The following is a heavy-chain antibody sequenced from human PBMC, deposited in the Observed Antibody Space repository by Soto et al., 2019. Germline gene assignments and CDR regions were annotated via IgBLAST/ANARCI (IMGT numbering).Heavy chain of an antibody. V-gene: IGHV4-59*01. CDR3: ARDGSSGWNPTNYGMDV. J-gene: IGHJ6*02. CDR2: IYYSGST. CDR1: GGSINNYY. Sequence: PSETLSLTCTVSGGSINNYYWSWIRQPPGKGLEWIGYIYYSGSTNYNPSLKSRVTISVDTSKNQFSLKLSSVTAADTAVYYCARDGSSGWNPTNYGMDVWGQGTTVTVSS. D-gene: IGHD6-19*01.